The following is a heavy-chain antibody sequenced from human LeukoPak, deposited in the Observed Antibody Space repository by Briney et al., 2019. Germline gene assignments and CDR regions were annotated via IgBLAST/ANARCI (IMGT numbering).Heavy chain of an antibody. CDR3: ARAADCSSTSCYTLDY. CDR1: GFTFSSYG. V-gene: IGHV3-30*03. J-gene: IGHJ4*02. CDR2: ISYDGSNK. Sequence: PGGSLRLSCAASGFTFSSYGMHWVRQAPGKGLEWVAVISYDGSNKYYADSVKGRFTISRDNSKNTLYLQMNSLRAEDTAVYYCARAADCSSTSCYTLDYWGQGTLVTVSS. D-gene: IGHD2-2*02.